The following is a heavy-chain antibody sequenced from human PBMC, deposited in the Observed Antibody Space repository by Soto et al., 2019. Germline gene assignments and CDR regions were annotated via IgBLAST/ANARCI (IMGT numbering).Heavy chain of an antibody. J-gene: IGHJ5*02. V-gene: IGHV4-59*01. CDR1: GGSISSYY. CDR3: ARAPRGWNWFDP. Sequence: PSETLSLTCTVSGGSISSYYWSWIRQPPGKGLEWIGYIYYSGSTNYNPSLKSRVTISVDTSKNQFSLKLSSVTAADTAVYYCARAPRGWNWFDPWGQGTLVTVSS. D-gene: IGHD6-19*01. CDR2: IYYSGST.